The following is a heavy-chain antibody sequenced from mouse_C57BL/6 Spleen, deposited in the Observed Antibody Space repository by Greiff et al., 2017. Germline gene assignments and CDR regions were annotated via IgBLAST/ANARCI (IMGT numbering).Heavy chain of an antibody. Sequence: EVKLMESGPELVKPGASVKISCKASGYSFTGYYMNWVKQSPEKNLEWIGEINPSTGGTTYNQKFKAKATLTGDKSSSTAYMQLKSLTSEDSAVYYCARSYYSIPWFAYWGQGTLVTVSA. CDR3: ARSYYSIPWFAY. V-gene: IGHV1-42*01. CDR1: GYSFTGYY. D-gene: IGHD2-5*01. J-gene: IGHJ3*01. CDR2: INPSTGGT.